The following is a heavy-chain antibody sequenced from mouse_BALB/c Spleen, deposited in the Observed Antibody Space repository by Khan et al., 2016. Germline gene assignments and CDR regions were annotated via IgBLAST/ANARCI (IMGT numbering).Heavy chain of an antibody. CDR3: AYYGYYACFPY. D-gene: IGHD2-3*01. CDR2: ISYSGIT. J-gene: IGHJ3*01. V-gene: IGHV3-2*02. CDR1: GYSITSDYA. Sequence: EVQLQESGPGLVKPSQSLSLTCTVTGYSITSDYAWNWIRQFPGNKLEWMGYISYSGITSYNPSLKSRISITRETSKKQFFLQLISVTTEDTATYVCAYYGYYACFPYWGQGTLVTVSA.